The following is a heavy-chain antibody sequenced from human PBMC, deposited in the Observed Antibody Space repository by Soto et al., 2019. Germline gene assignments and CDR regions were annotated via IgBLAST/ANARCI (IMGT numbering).Heavy chain of an antibody. V-gene: IGHV3-66*01. J-gene: IGHJ4*02. Sequence: GGSLRLSCAASGLTVSSNYMSWVRQAPGKGLEWVSVTYSGGSTNYADSLKGRFTISRDNSKNTLYLQMNSLRAEDTAVYYCARWTAVAGLDYWGQGTLVTVSS. CDR2: TYSGGST. CDR1: GLTVSSNY. D-gene: IGHD6-19*01. CDR3: ARWTAVAGLDY.